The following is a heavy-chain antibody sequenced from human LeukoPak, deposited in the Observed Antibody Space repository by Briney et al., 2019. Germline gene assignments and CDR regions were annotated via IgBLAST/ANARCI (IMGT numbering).Heavy chain of an antibody. J-gene: IGHJ4*02. V-gene: IGHV1-2*02. D-gene: IGHD3-9*01. Sequence: ASVKVSCKASGYTFSGYYMHWVRQAPGQGLEWMGWINLKSDGTNEAQKFHDRVTMTGDTSIRTAYMEVSRLRSDDTAVYYCARSPDILTGENFDYWGQGTLVTVSS. CDR3: ARSPDILTGENFDY. CDR2: INLKSDGT. CDR1: GYTFSGYY.